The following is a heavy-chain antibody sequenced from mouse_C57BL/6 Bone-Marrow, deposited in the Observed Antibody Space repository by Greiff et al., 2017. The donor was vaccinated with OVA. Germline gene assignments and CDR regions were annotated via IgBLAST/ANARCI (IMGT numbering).Heavy chain of an antibody. Sequence: QVQLKESGPGLVAPSQSLSITCTVSGFSLTSYAISWVRQPPGKGLEWLGVIWTGGGTSYNSALKSRLSISKDNSKSQVFLKMNSLQTDDTARYYCAGGDYYYAYWGQGTLVTVSA. CDR1: GFSLTSYA. D-gene: IGHD1-1*01. CDR3: AGGDYYYAY. V-gene: IGHV2-9-1*01. CDR2: IWTGGGT. J-gene: IGHJ3*01.